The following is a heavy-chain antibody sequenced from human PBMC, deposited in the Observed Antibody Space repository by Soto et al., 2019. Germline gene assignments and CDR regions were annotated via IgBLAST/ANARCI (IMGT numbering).Heavy chain of an antibody. CDR3: AKYFLGYDSSGYYYSYSDY. CDR2: ISGSGGST. CDR1: GFTFSSYS. Sequence: EVQLLESGGGLVKPGGSLRLSCAASGFTFSSYSMSWVRQAPGKGLEWVSSISGSGGSTYYADSVKGRFTISRDNSKNTLYLQMNCLRAEDTAVYYSAKYFLGYDSSGYYYSYSDYWGQGTLVTVSS. V-gene: IGHV3-23*01. D-gene: IGHD3-22*01. J-gene: IGHJ4*02.